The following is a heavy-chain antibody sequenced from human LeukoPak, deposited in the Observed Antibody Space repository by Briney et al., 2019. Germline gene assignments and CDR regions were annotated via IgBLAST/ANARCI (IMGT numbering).Heavy chain of an antibody. CDR1: GYSFTSYW. J-gene: IGHJ4*02. V-gene: IGHV5-51*01. Sequence: GASLKISCKGSGYSFTSYWIGWVRQMPGKGLEWMGIIYPGDSDTRYSPSFQGQVTISADKSISTAYLQWSSLKASDTAVYYCARAVAIPNFDYWGQGTLVTVSS. D-gene: IGHD6-19*01. CDR3: ARAVAIPNFDY. CDR2: IYPGDSDT.